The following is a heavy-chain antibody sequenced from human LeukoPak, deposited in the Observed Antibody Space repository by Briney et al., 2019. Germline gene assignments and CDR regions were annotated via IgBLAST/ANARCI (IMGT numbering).Heavy chain of an antibody. CDR2: ISGSGGST. CDR3: ATDGMVRGVIRRYNWFDP. CDR1: GFTFSSYA. D-gene: IGHD3-10*01. J-gene: IGHJ5*02. V-gene: IGHV3-23*01. Sequence: GGSLRLSCAASGFTFSSYAMSWVRQAPGKGLEWVSAISGSGGSTYYADSVKGRFTISRDNSKNTLYLQMNSLRAEDTAVYYCATDGMVRGVIRRYNWFDPWGQGTLVTVSS.